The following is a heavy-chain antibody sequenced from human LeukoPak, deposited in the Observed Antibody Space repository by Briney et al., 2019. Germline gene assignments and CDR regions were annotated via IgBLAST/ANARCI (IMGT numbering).Heavy chain of an antibody. CDR2: IKSGGNT. J-gene: IGHJ1*01. CDR3: ARAPAEIGGYYPEYFRH. V-gene: IGHV3-74*01. D-gene: IGHD3-22*01. Sequence: GGSLRLSCAASGFTFSRYWMHWVRQAPGKGLVWVSRIKSGGNTNYADSVKGRFTISRDNAKNTVSLKMNSLRAEDTGVYYCARAPAEIGGYYPEYFRHWGQGTLVTVSS. CDR1: GFTFSRYW.